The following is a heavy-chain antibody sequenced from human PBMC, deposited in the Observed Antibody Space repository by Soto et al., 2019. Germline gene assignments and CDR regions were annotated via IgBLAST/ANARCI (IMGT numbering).Heavy chain of an antibody. Sequence: PGGSLRLSCAASGFTFTSYSMNWVRQAPGKGLEWISYISSSSGTIYYADSVKGRFTISRDNSKNTLYLQMNSLRAEDTAVYYCAKDLSKSGWYLFIWGQGTMVTVSS. CDR2: ISSSSGTI. D-gene: IGHD6-19*01. V-gene: IGHV3-48*01. CDR1: GFTFTSYS. CDR3: AKDLSKSGWYLFI. J-gene: IGHJ3*02.